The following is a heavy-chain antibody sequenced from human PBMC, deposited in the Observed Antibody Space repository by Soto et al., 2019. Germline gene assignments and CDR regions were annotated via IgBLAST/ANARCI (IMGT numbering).Heavy chain of an antibody. Sequence: QITLKESGPTLVKPTQTLTLTCTFSGFSLSSPAVGVNWIRQPPGKALEWLALIYWDDDKQYSPSLRSRLTITKDTSKNPVVLTITNMYPVDTATYFCAHGSGWLSDYRGQGTLVSVSS. V-gene: IGHV2-5*02. CDR2: IYWDDDK. D-gene: IGHD6-19*01. J-gene: IGHJ4*02. CDR3: AHGSGWLSDY. CDR1: GFSLSSPAVG.